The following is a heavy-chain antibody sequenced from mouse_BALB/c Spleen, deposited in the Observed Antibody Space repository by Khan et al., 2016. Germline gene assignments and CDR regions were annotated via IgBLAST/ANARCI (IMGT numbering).Heavy chain of an antibody. D-gene: IGHD1-1*01. CDR2: IDPANDNT. CDR1: GFNIQDTY. V-gene: IGHV14-3*02. CDR3: ATGYYGTSLFDY. Sequence: VQLKQSGAELVKPGASVKLSCTASGFNIQDTYMHWVKQRPEQGLEWIGRIDPANDNTKYDPKFQGKATITADTSSNTAYLQLSSLTSEDTAVYYWATGYYGTSLFDYWGPGTTLTGSS. J-gene: IGHJ2*01.